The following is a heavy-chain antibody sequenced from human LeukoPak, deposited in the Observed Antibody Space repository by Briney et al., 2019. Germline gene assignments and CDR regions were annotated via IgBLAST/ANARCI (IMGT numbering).Heavy chain of an antibody. CDR1: GLTVSSNY. CDR3: AKDNTHGGNSGERAPYALDV. CDR2: IYGGGST. J-gene: IGHJ6*02. Sequence: GGSLRLSCAASGLTVSSNYMSWVRQAPGKGLEWVSVIYGGGSTYYADSVKGRFTISRDNAKNTLYLQMSSLRAEDTAVYYCAKDNTHGGNSGERAPYALDVWGQGTTVLVSS. V-gene: IGHV3-53*01. D-gene: IGHD4-23*01.